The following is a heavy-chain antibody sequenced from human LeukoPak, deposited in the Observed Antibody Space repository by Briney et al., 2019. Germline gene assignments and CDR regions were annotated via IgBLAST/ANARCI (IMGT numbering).Heavy chain of an antibody. Sequence: GASVKVSCKASGYTFTTYDIHWVRQAPGQGLEWMGWINANSGDTNYGQNFQGRVSMTRDTSISTAYMELISLRSDDTAVYYCARDRQQWLLGGSFVPWGQGTLVTVSS. D-gene: IGHD6-19*01. CDR3: ARDRQQWLLGGSFVP. CDR1: GYTFTTYD. CDR2: INANSGDT. V-gene: IGHV1-2*02. J-gene: IGHJ5*02.